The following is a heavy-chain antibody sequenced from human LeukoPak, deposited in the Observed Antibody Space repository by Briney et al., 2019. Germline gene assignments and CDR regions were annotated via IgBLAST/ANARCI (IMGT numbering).Heavy chain of an antibody. CDR1: GDSFSSHY. CDR3: ARARSGIAVAEDY. V-gene: IGHV4-59*11. D-gene: IGHD6-19*01. CDR2: IYYSGST. Sequence: SETLSLTCAVSGDSFSSHYWTWIRQPPGKGLEWIGYIYYSGSTNYNPSLKSRVTISVDTSKNQFSLKLSSVTAADTAVYYCARARSGIAVAEDYWGQGTLVTVSS. J-gene: IGHJ4*02.